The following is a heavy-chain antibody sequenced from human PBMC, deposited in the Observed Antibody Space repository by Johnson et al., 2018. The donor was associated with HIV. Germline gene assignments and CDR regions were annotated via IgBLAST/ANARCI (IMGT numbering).Heavy chain of an antibody. CDR3: AKDQYGQWLAHAFDI. Sequence: QVQLVESGGGVVQPGRSLRLSCAASGFTFSSYAMHWVRQAPGKGLEWVAVISYDGSNKYYADSVKGRFSISRDNSKNTLYLQMRADDTAVYYCAKDQYGQWLAHAFDIWGQGTMVTVSS. J-gene: IGHJ3*02. D-gene: IGHD6-19*01. CDR2: ISYDGSNK. V-gene: IGHV3-30*04. CDR1: GFTFSSYA.